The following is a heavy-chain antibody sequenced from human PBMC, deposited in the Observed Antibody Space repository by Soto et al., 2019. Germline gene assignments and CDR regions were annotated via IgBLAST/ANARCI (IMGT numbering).Heavy chain of an antibody. D-gene: IGHD3-3*01. Sequence: ASVKVSCKASGYTFTSYDINWVRQATGQGLEWMGWMNPNSGNTGYAQKFQGRVTMTRNTSISTAYMELSSLRSEDTAVYYCARREPNYDFWSGYYNGYGMDVWGQGTMVTVSS. CDR1: GYTFTSYD. CDR3: ARREPNYDFWSGYYNGYGMDV. V-gene: IGHV1-8*01. J-gene: IGHJ6*02. CDR2: MNPNSGNT.